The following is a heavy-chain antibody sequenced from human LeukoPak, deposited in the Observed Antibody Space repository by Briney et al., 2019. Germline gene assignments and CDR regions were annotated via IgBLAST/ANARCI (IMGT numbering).Heavy chain of an antibody. D-gene: IGHD2-21*01. CDR2: IKEDGGET. Sequence: AGGSPRLSCVGSGFSLSGDWMTWVRQAPGTGLEWVANIKEDGGETYYVDSVKGRFTISRDNAKNSLYLQMNNLRAEDTAVYFCARPVNRLFLFWGPGTLVTVSS. CDR1: GFSLSGDW. J-gene: IGHJ4*02. CDR3: ARPVNRLFLF. V-gene: IGHV3-7*01.